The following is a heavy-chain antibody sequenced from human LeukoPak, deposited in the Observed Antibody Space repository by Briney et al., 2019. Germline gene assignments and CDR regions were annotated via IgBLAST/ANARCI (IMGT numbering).Heavy chain of an antibody. CDR2: ITDIGSI. CDR3: AGHHPRNTVDF. Sequence: PSETLSLTCTVSGGSISSYYWSWIRQPPGKGLEWIAYITDIGSINYNPSLKSRVTISLDTSKNQFSLKLSSVTAADTAVYYCAGHHPRNTVDFWGQGTLVTVSS. J-gene: IGHJ4*02. D-gene: IGHD2-8*02. CDR1: GGSISSYY. V-gene: IGHV4-59*08.